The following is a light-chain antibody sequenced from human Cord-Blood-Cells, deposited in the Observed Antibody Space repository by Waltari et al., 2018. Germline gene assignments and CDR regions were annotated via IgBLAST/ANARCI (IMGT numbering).Light chain of an antibody. CDR1: SSDVGGYKY. Sequence: QSALTQPPSASGSPGQSVTISSTGPSSDVGGYKYVSWYQQHPGKAPKLMIYEVSKRPSGVPDRFSGSKSGNTASLTVSGLQAEDEADYYCSSYAGSNIVVFGGGTKLTVL. V-gene: IGLV2-8*01. CDR3: SSYAGSNIVV. CDR2: EVS. J-gene: IGLJ2*01.